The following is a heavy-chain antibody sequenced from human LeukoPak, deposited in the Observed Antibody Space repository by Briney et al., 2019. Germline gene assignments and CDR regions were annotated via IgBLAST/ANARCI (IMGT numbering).Heavy chain of an antibody. Sequence: ASVKVSCKASGGTFSSYAISWVRQAPGQGLEWMGRINPNSGGTNYAQKFQGRVTLTRDTSISTAYMELSRLRSDDTAVYYCARDHQWFGEPYMDVWGKGTTVTVSS. CDR3: ARDHQWFGEPYMDV. V-gene: IGHV1-2*06. CDR1: GGTFSSYA. J-gene: IGHJ6*03. CDR2: INPNSGGT. D-gene: IGHD3-10*01.